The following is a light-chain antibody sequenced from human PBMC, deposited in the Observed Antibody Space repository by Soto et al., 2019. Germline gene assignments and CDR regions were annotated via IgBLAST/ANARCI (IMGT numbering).Light chain of an antibody. CDR3: QRFGTSPPWT. CDR2: GAS. V-gene: IGKV3-20*01. J-gene: IGKJ1*01. CDR1: QSVSSSY. Sequence: EIVLTQSPGTLSLSPGERATLSCRASQSVSSSYLAWYQQKPGQAPRLPIYGASNRATGIPDRFSGSGSGTDFTLTITRLEPEDFAVYYCQRFGTSPPWTFGQGTKVDIK.